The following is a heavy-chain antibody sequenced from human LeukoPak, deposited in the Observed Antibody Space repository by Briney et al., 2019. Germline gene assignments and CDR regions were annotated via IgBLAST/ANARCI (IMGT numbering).Heavy chain of an antibody. V-gene: IGHV4-34*01. J-gene: IGHJ4*02. CDR1: GGSFSSYY. D-gene: IGHD3-22*01. Sequence: SETLSLTCAVYGGSFSSYYWSWIRQPPGKGLEWIGKTNHGGSTNYNPSLKSRVTISVDMSKNQFSLKLSSVTAADTAVYYCARLIYYDSSGYLDYWGQGSLVTVSS. CDR2: TNHGGST. CDR3: ARLIYYDSSGYLDY.